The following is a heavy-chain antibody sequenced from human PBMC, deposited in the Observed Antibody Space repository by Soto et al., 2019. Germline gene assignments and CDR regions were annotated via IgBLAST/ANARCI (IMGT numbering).Heavy chain of an antibody. D-gene: IGHD6-19*01. CDR1: GGSISSYY. CDR3: ARDQGSSGWYGHPTEEYYFDY. Sequence: QVQLQESGPGLVKPSETLSLTCTVSGGSISSYYWSWIRQPAGKGLEWIGRIYTSGSTNYNPSLKRRVTMSVDTSKNQFSLKLSSVTAADTAVYYCARDQGSSGWYGHPTEEYYFDYWGQGTLVTVSS. J-gene: IGHJ4*02. V-gene: IGHV4-4*07. CDR2: IYTSGST.